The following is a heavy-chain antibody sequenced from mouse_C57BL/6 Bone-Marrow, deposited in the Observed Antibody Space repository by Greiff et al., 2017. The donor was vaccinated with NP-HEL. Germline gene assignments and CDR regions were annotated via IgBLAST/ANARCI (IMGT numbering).Heavy chain of an antibody. CDR1: GYTFTSYW. J-gene: IGHJ1*03. CDR3: ARSTVTTAYWYFDV. Sequence: QVHVKQPGAELVKPGASVKMSCKASGYTFTSYWITWVKQRPGQGLEWIGDIYPGSGSTNYNEKFKSKATLTVDTSSSTAYMQLSSLTSEDSAVYYCARSTVTTAYWYFDVWGTGTTVTVSS. CDR2: IYPGSGST. V-gene: IGHV1-55*01. D-gene: IGHD2-2*01.